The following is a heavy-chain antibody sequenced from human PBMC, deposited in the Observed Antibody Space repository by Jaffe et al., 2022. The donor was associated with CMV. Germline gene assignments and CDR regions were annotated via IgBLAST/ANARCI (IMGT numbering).Heavy chain of an antibody. D-gene: IGHD6-13*01. J-gene: IGHJ5*02. Sequence: EVQLVESGGGLVKPGRSLRLSCTASGFTFGYSAMSWFRQAPGKGLEWVGFIRGKAYGGTTEYAASVRGRFAISRDDSKSIAYLQMNSLKTEDTAVYYCTRGIAAADGFWFDPWGQGTLVTVSS. V-gene: IGHV3-49*05. CDR2: IRGKAYGGTT. CDR3: TRGIAAADGFWFDP. CDR1: GFTFGYSA.